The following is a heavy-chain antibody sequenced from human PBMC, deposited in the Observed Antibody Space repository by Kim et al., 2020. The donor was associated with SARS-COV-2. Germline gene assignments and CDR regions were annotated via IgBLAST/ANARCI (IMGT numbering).Heavy chain of an antibody. CDR2: IYYSGST. CDR3: ARTLNSSWYPYYYYYGMDV. Sequence: SETLSLTCTVSGGSISSYYWSWIRQPPGKGLEWIGYIYYSGSTNYNPSLKSRVTISVDTSKNQFSLKLSSVTAADTAVYYCARTLNSSWYPYYYYYGMDVWGQGTTVTVSS. CDR1: GGSISSYY. V-gene: IGHV4-59*08. J-gene: IGHJ6*02. D-gene: IGHD6-13*01.